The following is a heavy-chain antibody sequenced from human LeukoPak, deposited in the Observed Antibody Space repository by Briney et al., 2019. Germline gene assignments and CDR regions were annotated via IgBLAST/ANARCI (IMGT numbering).Heavy chain of an antibody. CDR1: GFTFSSYS. D-gene: IGHD6-19*01. J-gene: IGHJ4*02. Sequence: GGSLRLSCAASGFTFSSYSMNWVRQAPGKGLEWVSYISSSSSTIYYADSVKGRFTISRDNAKNSLYLQMNSLRAEDTAVYYCARDQSSGWYFDYFDYWGQGTLVTASS. CDR3: ARDQSSGWYFDYFDY. V-gene: IGHV3-48*01. CDR2: ISSSSSTI.